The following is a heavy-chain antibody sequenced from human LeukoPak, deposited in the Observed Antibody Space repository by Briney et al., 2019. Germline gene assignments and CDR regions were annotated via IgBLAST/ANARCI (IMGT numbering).Heavy chain of an antibody. D-gene: IGHD2-15*01. V-gene: IGHV3-33*01. CDR1: GFTFSSYG. J-gene: IGHJ4*02. CDR2: ICYDGSIQ. CDR3: ARAGYCSGGSCYGSDY. Sequence: GRSLRLSCAASGFTFSSYGMHWVRKAPGKGLEWAAAICYDGSIQYYADSVKGRFTISRDNSKNTLYLQMDSLRAEDTAVYYCARAGYCSGGSCYGSDYWGQGTLVTVSS.